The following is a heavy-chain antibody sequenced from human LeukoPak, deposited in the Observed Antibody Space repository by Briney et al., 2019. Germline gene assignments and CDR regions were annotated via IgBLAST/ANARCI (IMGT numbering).Heavy chain of an antibody. V-gene: IGHV3-23*01. Sequence: PGGSLRLSCAASGFTFSSYAMTWVRQAPGKGLEWVSAISGSGSSTYYADSVKGRFTISRDNSKNTLYLQMSSLRAEDTAIYYCANPTFNNLSIDHWGQGTLVTVSS. CDR3: ANPTFNNLSIDH. J-gene: IGHJ4*02. CDR1: GFTFSSYA. D-gene: IGHD1-14*01. CDR2: ISGSGSST.